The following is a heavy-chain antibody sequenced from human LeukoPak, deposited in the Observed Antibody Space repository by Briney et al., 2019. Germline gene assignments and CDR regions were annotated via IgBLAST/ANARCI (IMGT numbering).Heavy chain of an antibody. V-gene: IGHV1-58*01. CDR3: AAPSRIQLDY. CDR2: IVVGSGNT. Sequence: SVKVSSKASGFTFSSSAVQWVRQARGRRLEWIGWIVVGSGNTNYAQKFQERVTITRDVSTSTAYMELTSLRSEDTAVYYCAAPSRIQLDYWGQGTLVTVSS. J-gene: IGHJ4*02. CDR1: GFTFSSSA. D-gene: IGHD5-18*01.